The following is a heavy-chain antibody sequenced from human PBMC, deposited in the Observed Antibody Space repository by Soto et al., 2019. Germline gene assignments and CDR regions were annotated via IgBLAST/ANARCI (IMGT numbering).Heavy chain of an antibody. Sequence: SETLSLTCAVYGGSFSGYYWTWVRQPPGTGLEWIGEIYHSGSTNYNPSLKSRVTISIDKSKNHFSLKLISVTAADTALYYCARRTSGWTFDYWGQGTLVTVSS. V-gene: IGHV4-34*01. CDR1: GGSFSGYY. D-gene: IGHD6-19*01. J-gene: IGHJ4*02. CDR2: IYHSGST. CDR3: ARRTSGWTFDY.